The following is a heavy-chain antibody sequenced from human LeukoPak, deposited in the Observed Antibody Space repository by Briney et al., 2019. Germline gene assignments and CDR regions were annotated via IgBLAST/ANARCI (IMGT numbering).Heavy chain of an antibody. J-gene: IGHJ1*01. CDR2: ISSTYSTI. V-gene: IGHV3-11*01. Sequence: GGSLRLSCAASGFTFSDYYMSWTRQTPGKGLEWVSYISSTYSTIYYADSVKGRFTISRDNAKNSLYLQMHSLRAEDTAVYYCARAVTYCSSTSCYTEYFQHWGQGTLVTVSS. CDR1: GFTFSDYY. CDR3: ARAVTYCSSTSCYTEYFQH. D-gene: IGHD2-2*02.